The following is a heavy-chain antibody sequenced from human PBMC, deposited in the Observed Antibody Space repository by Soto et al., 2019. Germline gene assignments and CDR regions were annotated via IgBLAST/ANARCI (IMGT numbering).Heavy chain of an antibody. V-gene: IGHV1-69*13. CDR2: IIPIFGTA. CDR3: ARSGHALRFLEWFWFDP. CDR1: GGTLSSYA. J-gene: IGHJ5*02. Sequence: ASVKVSCKASGGTLSSYAISWVRQAPGQGLEWMGGIIPIFGTANYAQKFQGRVTITADESTRTAYMELSSLRSDDTAVYYCARSGHALRFLEWFWFDPWGQGTLVTVSS. D-gene: IGHD3-3*01.